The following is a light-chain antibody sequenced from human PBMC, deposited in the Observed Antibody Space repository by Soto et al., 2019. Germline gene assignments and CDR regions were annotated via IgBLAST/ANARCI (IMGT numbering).Light chain of an antibody. CDR1: QSISSSY. J-gene: IGKJ5*01. V-gene: IGKV3D-20*02. Sequence: EIVLTQSPGTLSLSPGERPTLSCRASQSISSSYLAWYQQKPGQAPXLXXYGASTRATGIPARFSGSGSATEFTLTISSLQSEDFAAYYCQQRSNWPPITFGQGTRLEIK. CDR3: QQRSNWPPIT. CDR2: GAS.